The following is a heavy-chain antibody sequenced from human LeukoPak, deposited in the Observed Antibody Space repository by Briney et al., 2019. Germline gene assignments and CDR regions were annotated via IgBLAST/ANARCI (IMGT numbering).Heavy chain of an antibody. D-gene: IGHD6-19*01. CDR1: GYTFTGYY. CDR3: ARVIFISSGWNDAFDM. Sequence: ASVKVSCKASGYTFTGYYMHWVRQAPGQGLEWMGWINPNSGGTNYAQKFQGRVTMTRDTSITTAYMELSRLRSDDTAVYYCARVIFISSGWNDAFDMWGQGTKVTVSS. J-gene: IGHJ3*02. V-gene: IGHV1-2*02. CDR2: INPNSGGT.